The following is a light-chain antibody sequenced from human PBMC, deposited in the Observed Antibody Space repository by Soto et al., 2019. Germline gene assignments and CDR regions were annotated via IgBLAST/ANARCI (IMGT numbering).Light chain of an antibody. CDR2: EVS. J-gene: IGLJ2*01. CDR1: SSDVGGYNY. CDR3: SSYTNSGTLVV. Sequence: QSVLTQPASVSGSPGQSITISCTGTSSDVGGYNYVSWYQQHPGKAPKLMIYEVSNRPSGVSNRFSGSKSGNTASLTISGLQAEDEADYYCSSYTNSGTLVVFGGGTQLTVL. V-gene: IGLV2-14*01.